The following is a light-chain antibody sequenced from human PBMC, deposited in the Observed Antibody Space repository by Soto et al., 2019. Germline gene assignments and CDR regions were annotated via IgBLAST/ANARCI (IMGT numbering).Light chain of an antibody. V-gene: IGKV3-20*01. CDR2: DAS. CDR3: QQYGNSPRT. J-gene: IGKJ1*01. CDR1: QSVSSY. Sequence: EIVLTQSPATLSLSPGGRATLSCRASQSVSSYLAWYQQKPGQAPRLLIYDASSRATGIPDRFSGSGSGTDFTLTISRLEPEDFAVYYCQQYGNSPRTFGQGTKVDI.